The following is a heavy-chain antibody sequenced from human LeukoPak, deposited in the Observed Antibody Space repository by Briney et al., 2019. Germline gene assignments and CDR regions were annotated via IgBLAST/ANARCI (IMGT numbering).Heavy chain of an antibody. V-gene: IGHV3-23*01. CDR3: AKVRSSGWYYFDY. J-gene: IGHJ4*02. CDR2: ISGSGDST. CDR1: GFTFSSYA. Sequence: PGGSLRLSCAAFGFTFSSYAMSWVRQAPGKGLEWVSAISGSGDSTYYADSVKGRFTISRDNSKSTLYLQMNSLRAEDTAVYYCAKVRSSGWYYFDYWGQGTLVTVSS. D-gene: IGHD6-19*01.